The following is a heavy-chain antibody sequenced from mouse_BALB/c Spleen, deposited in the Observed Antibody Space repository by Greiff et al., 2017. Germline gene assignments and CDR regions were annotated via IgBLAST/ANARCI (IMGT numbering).Heavy chain of an antibody. CDR1: GYTFTDYN. CDR2: IYPYNGGT. V-gene: IGHV1S29*02. CDR3: ANYYGSSYWYFDV. Sequence: EVKLVESGPELVKPGASVKISCKASGYTFTDYNMHWVKQSHGKSLEWIGYIYPYNGGTGYNQKFKSKATLTVDNSSSTAYMELRSLTSEDSAVYYCANYYGSSYWYFDVWGAGTTVTVSS. D-gene: IGHD1-1*01. J-gene: IGHJ1*01.